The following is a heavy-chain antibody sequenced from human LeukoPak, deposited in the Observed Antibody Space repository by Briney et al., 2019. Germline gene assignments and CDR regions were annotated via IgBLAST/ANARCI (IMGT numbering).Heavy chain of an antibody. J-gene: IGHJ4*02. V-gene: IGHV3-7*02. CDR3: VSTATFDY. CDR1: GFTVSSNY. Sequence: GGSLRLSCAASGFTVSSNYMSWVRQAPGKGLEWVANIKQDGSEKNYVDSVKGRFTISRDNAKNSLYLQMNSLRAEDTAVYYCVSTATFDYWGQGTLVTVSS. D-gene: IGHD1-1*01. CDR2: IKQDGSEK.